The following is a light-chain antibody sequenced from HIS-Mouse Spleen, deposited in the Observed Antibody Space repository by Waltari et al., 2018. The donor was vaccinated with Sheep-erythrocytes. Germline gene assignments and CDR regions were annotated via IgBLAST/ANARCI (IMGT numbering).Light chain of an antibody. CDR2: DVS. Sequence: QSALTQPASVSGSPGQSIPISCTGTSRDVGGYTSVSWSQQHPGKAPKLMIYDVSNRPSGVSNRFSGSKSGNTASLTISGLQAEDEADYYCSSYTSSSTWVFGGGTKLTVL. V-gene: IGLV2-14*03. CDR3: SSYTSSSTWV. J-gene: IGLJ3*02. CDR1: SRDVGGYTS.